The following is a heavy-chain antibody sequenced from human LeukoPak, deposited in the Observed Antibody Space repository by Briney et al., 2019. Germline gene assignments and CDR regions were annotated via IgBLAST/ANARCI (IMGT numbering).Heavy chain of an antibody. J-gene: IGHJ4*02. CDR1: GFTFNSYA. D-gene: IGHD3-10*01. CDR2: ISGSGGGT. V-gene: IGHV3-23*01. CDR3: ARERDYYGSGRYGY. Sequence: GGSLRLSCAASGFTFNSYAMSWVRQAPEKGLEWVATISGSGGGTYYADSVKGRFTISRDDSKNTLYLQMNSLRAEDTAVYYCARERDYYGSGRYGYWGQGTLVTVSS.